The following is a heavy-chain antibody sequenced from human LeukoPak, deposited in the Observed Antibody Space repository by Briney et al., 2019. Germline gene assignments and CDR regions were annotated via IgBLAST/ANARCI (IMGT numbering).Heavy chain of an antibody. V-gene: IGHV4-34*01. Sequence: SVTLSLTCAVYGESFSGYFWSWIRQPPGKGLEWIGEINHSGSNNYNPSLESRVTISVDTSKHQFSLKLSSVTAADTAVYHCARGRIRTGYSGYLYWGQGTLVTVSS. CDR3: ARGRIRTGYSGYLY. CDR2: INHSGSN. D-gene: IGHD5-12*01. J-gene: IGHJ4*02. CDR1: GESFSGYF.